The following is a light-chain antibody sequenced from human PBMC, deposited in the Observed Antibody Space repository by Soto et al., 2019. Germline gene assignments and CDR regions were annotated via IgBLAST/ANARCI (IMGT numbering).Light chain of an antibody. CDR1: QGIGRS. J-gene: IGKJ4*01. Sequence: DIQLTQSPSSLSASVGDRVTITCRASQGIGRSLAWYQQNPGKAPKVLIYDAVILQSGVPSRFSGSGSGTEFTLTISSLQPEDFATYYCQQLSEYPLTFGGGTKVDIK. CDR3: QQLSEYPLT. CDR2: DAV. V-gene: IGKV1-9*01.